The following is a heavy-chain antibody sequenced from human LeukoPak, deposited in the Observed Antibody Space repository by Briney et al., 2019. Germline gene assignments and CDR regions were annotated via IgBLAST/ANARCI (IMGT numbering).Heavy chain of an antibody. Sequence: GGSLRLSRAASGFTFSSYSMNWVRQAPGKGLEWVSSISSSSSTIYYADSVKGRFTISRDNAKNSLYLQMNSLRAEDTAVYYCARAASDIVVVPDTRGHLFDYWGQGTLVTVSS. CDR2: ISSSSSTI. J-gene: IGHJ4*02. V-gene: IGHV3-48*01. CDR1: GFTFSSYS. D-gene: IGHD2-2*01. CDR3: ARAASDIVVVPDTRGHLFDY.